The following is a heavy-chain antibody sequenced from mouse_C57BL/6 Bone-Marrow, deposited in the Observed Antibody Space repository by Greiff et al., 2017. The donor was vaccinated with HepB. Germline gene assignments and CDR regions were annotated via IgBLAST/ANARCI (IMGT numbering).Heavy chain of an antibody. J-gene: IGHJ4*01. V-gene: IGHV1-64*01. Sequence: QVQLQQSGAELVKPGASVKLSCKASGYTFTSYWMHWVKQRPGQGLEWIGMIHPNSGSTNYNEKFKSKATLTVDKSSSTAYMQLSSLTSEDSAVYYCARPPPFYYYGSSYYAMDYWGQGTSVTVSS. CDR2: IHPNSGST. CDR1: GYTFTSYW. CDR3: ARPPPFYYYGSSYYAMDY. D-gene: IGHD1-1*01.